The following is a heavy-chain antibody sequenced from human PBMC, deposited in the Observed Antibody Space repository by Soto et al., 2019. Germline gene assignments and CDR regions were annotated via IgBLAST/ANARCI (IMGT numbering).Heavy chain of an antibody. CDR1: GFTVSSNY. CDR3: ARARGSGYCSGGSCYSGFDY. CDR2: IYSGGST. D-gene: IGHD2-15*01. J-gene: IGHJ4*02. V-gene: IGHV3-53*04. Sequence: GGSLRLSCAASGFTVSSNYMSWVRQAPGKGLEWVSVIYSGGSTYYADSVKGRFTISRHNSKNTLYLQMNSLRAEDTAVYYCARARGSGYCSGGSCYSGFDYWGQGTLVTVSS.